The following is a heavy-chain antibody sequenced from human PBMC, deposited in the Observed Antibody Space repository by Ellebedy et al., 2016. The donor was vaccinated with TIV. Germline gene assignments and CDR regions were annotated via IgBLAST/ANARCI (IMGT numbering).Heavy chain of an antibody. D-gene: IGHD2-2*01. V-gene: IGHV1-2*02. CDR2: INPNSGGT. CDR1: GYTFTGYY. Sequence: ASVKVSCXASGYTFTGYYMHWVRQAPGQGLEWMGWINPNSGGTNYAQKFQGRVTMTRDTSLSTAYMELSRLRSDAAAVYYCASLGPSSSFDYWGQGTLVTVSS. J-gene: IGHJ4*02. CDR3: ASLGPSSSFDY.